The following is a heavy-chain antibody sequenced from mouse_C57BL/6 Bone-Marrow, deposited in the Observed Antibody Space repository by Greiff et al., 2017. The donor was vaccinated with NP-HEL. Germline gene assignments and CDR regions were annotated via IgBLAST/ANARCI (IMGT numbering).Heavy chain of an antibody. CDR3: AGTYYSNYAAY. CDR2: ISGGGGNT. Sequence: EVHLVESGGGLVKPGGSLKLSCAASGFTFSSYTMSWVRQTPEKRLEWVATISGGGGNTYYPDSVKGRFTISRDNAKNTLYLQMSSLRSEDTALYYCAGTYYSNYAAYWGQGTLVTVSA. D-gene: IGHD2-5*01. CDR1: GFTFSSYT. V-gene: IGHV5-9*01. J-gene: IGHJ3*01.